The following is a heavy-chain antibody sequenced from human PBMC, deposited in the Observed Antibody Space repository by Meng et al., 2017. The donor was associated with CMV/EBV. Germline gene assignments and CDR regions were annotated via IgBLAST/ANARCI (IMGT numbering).Heavy chain of an antibody. CDR1: GYSFTSYW. J-gene: IGHJ4*02. V-gene: IGHV5-51*01. Sequence: GGSLRLSCKGSGYSFTSYWIGWVRQMPGKGLEWMGIIYPGDSDTRYSPSFQGQVTISADKSISTAYLQWSSLKASDTAMYYCARDGIAAAAAFDYWGQGTLVTVSS. D-gene: IGHD6-13*01. CDR3: ARDGIAAAAAFDY. CDR2: IYPGDSDT.